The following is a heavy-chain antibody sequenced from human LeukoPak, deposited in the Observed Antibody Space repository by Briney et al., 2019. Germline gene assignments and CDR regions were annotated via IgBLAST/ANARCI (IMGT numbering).Heavy chain of an antibody. J-gene: IGHJ4*02. CDR1: GFTFSSYA. V-gene: IGHV3-23*01. CDR3: AKDPTGTYGDYADY. Sequence: GGSLRLSCAASGFTFSSYAMSWVRQAPGKGLEWVSAISGSGGSTYYADSVRGRFAISRDNSKNTLYPQMNSLRAEDTAVYYCAKDPTGTYGDYADYWGQGTLVTVSS. D-gene: IGHD4-17*01. CDR2: ISGSGGST.